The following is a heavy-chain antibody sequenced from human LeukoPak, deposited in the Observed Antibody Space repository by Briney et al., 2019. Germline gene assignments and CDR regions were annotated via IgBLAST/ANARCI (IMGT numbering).Heavy chain of an antibody. V-gene: IGHV3-53*01. CDR1: GFTVSSNY. CDR2: IYTGGNT. D-gene: IGHD2-2*01. Sequence: GGSLRLSCAASGFTVSSNYMSWVRQAPGRGLEWVSIIYTGGNTLYADSVKGRFIISRDNSKNTVYLQMNSLRDGDTAMYYCAGGMPTSIGSFHYWGQGTLVTVSS. CDR3: AGGMPTSIGSFHY. J-gene: IGHJ4*02.